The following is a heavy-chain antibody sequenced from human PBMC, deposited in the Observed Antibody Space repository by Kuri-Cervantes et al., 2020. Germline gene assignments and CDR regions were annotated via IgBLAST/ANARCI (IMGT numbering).Heavy chain of an antibody. CDR1: GFTFSSYA. J-gene: IGHJ3*02. CDR3: AREIALGAFDI. Sequence: GESLKISCAASGFTFSSYAMHWVRQAPGKGLEWVAVISYDGSNKYYADSVKGRFTISRDNSKNTLYLQMNSLRAEDTAVYYCAREIALGAFDIWGQGTMVTVSS. V-gene: IGHV3-30-3*01. CDR2: ISYDGSNK. D-gene: IGHD3-16*01.